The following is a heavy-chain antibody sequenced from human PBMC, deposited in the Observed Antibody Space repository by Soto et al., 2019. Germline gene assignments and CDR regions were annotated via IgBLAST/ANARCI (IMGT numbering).Heavy chain of an antibody. D-gene: IGHD3-16*02. V-gene: IGHV3-23*01. CDR1: GFTLSMSA. J-gene: IGHJ3*01. CDR3: AKDRGIIVKAGDAFDV. CDR2: ISDSGDRT. Sequence: GGSLRLSCASSGFTLSMSAVDWVRQAPGKGLEWVSYISDSGDRTYYADSVKGRFTISRDRSKNTVSLQMDSLRAEDTAVYYCAKDRGIIVKAGDAFDVWGQGTKVTVSS.